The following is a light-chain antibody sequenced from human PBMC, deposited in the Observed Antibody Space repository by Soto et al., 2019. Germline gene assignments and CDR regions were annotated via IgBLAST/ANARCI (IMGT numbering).Light chain of an antibody. J-gene: IGKJ4*01. Sequence: EIVLTQSPATLSLSPGERATPSCRASQSLDNYLAWYQHKPGQAPRLLIYDASTRATDIPARFSGSGSGTDFTLTISSLEPEDFAVYYCQQRGHWPSFGGGTKVEIK. CDR2: DAS. CDR1: QSLDNY. CDR3: QQRGHWPS. V-gene: IGKV3-11*01.